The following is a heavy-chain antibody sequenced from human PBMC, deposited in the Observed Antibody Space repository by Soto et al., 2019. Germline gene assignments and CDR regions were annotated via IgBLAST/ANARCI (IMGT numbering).Heavy chain of an antibody. V-gene: IGHV1-18*01. D-gene: IGHD6-13*01. CDR2: ISPYNGNT. Sequence: ASVKVSCKASGYTFTSYAMHWVRQAPGQRLEWMGWISPYNGNTYYAQKLQVRVTLTTDASTSTVYMELRGLRSDDTAMYYCARDQSLDSNYYYGIDVWGQGTTVTVSS. J-gene: IGHJ6*02. CDR1: GYTFTSYA. CDR3: ARDQSLDSNYYYGIDV.